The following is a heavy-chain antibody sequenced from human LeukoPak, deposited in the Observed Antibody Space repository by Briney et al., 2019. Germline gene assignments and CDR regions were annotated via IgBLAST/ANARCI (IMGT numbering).Heavy chain of an antibody. CDR1: GYTFTGYY. CDR3: ARVLSGSGSYYTDY. CDR2: INPNSGGT. Sequence: ASVKVSCKASGYTFTGYYMHWVRQAPGQGLEWMGWINPNSGGTNYAQKFQGRVTMTRDTSISTAYMELSRLRSDDTAVYYCARVLSGSGSYYTDYWGQGTLVTVSS. J-gene: IGHJ4*02. V-gene: IGHV1-2*02. D-gene: IGHD3-10*01.